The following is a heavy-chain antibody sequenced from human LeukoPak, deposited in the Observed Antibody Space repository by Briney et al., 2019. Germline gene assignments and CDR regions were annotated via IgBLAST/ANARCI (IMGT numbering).Heavy chain of an antibody. Sequence: GGSLRLSCAASGFTFSTYWMSWVRQAPGKGLEWVSAISGSGGSTYYADSVKSRFTISRDNSKNTLYLQMNSLRAEDTAVYYCAKIPGPYYDFWSGYFDYWGQGTLVTVSS. D-gene: IGHD3-3*01. V-gene: IGHV3-23*01. CDR1: GFTFSTYW. CDR3: AKIPGPYYDFWSGYFDY. CDR2: ISGSGGST. J-gene: IGHJ4*02.